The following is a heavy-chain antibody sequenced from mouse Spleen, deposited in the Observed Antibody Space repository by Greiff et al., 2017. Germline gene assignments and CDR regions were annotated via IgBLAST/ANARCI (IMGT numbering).Heavy chain of an antibody. V-gene: IGHV5-17*01. Sequence: EVKLVESGGGLVKPGGSLKLSCAASGFTFSDYGMHWVRQAPGKGLEWVAYISRGSGTIYYADTVKGRFTISRDNAKNTLFLQMTSLRAEDTAMYYCGRKKLRGNYAMDYWGQGTSVTVSS. CDR2: ISRGSGTI. D-gene: IGHD1-1*01. J-gene: IGHJ4*01. CDR1: GFTFSDYG. CDR3: GRKKLRGNYAMDY.